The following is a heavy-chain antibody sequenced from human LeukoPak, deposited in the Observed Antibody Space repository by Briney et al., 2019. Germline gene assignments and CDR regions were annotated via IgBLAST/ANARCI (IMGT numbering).Heavy chain of an antibody. V-gene: IGHV1-46*01. CDR1: GYTFTSYY. D-gene: IGHD4-11*01. J-gene: IGHJ6*02. CDR3: ARAFPVTTTMNYYYYYGMDV. CDR2: INPSGGST. Sequence: EASVKVSCKASGYTFTSYYMHWVRQAPGQGLEWMGIINPSGGSTSYAQKFQGRVTMTRDTSTSTVYMELSSLRSEDAAVYYCARAFPVTTTMNYYYYYGMDVWGQGTTVTVSS.